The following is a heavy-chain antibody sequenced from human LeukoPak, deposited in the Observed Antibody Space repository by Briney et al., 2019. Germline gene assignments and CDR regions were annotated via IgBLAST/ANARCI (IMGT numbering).Heavy chain of an antibody. CDR1: GFTFSSYE. CDR3: ASDCSGGSCGLFDY. V-gene: IGHV3-21*01. J-gene: IGHJ4*02. D-gene: IGHD2-15*01. CDR2: ISSSSSYI. Sequence: GGSLRLSCAASGFTFSSYEMNWVRQAPGKGLEWVSSISSSSSYIYYADSVKGRFTISRDNAKNSLYLQMNSLRAEDMAVYYCASDCSGGSCGLFDYWGQGTLVTVSS.